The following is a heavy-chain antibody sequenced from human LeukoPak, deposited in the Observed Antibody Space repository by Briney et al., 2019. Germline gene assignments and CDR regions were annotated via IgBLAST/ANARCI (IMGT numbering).Heavy chain of an antibody. V-gene: IGHV3-48*03. CDR3: AKDLNDGYCGGDCYEGDYYYYYGMDV. D-gene: IGHD2-21*02. Sequence: PGGSPRLSCAASGFTFSSYEMNWVRQAPGKGLEWVSYISSSGSTIYYADSVKGRFTISRDNAKNSLYLQMNSLRAEDTAVYYCAKDLNDGYCGGDCYEGDYYYYYGMDVWGQGTTVTVSS. CDR1: GFTFSSYE. J-gene: IGHJ6*02. CDR2: ISSSGSTI.